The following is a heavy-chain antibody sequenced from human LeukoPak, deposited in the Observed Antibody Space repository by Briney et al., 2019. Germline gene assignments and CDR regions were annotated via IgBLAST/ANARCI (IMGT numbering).Heavy chain of an antibody. D-gene: IGHD5-24*01. CDR1: GFTFSSCA. Sequence: PGGSLRLSCAASGFTFSSCAMSWVRQAPGKGLEWVARIREKPHSYSTEYAASVKGRFTISRDDSKNSLYLQMSSLKTEDTAVYYCARGFRYGSNWGFDYWGQGTLVTVSS. J-gene: IGHJ4*02. V-gene: IGHV3-72*01. CDR3: ARGFRYGSNWGFDY. CDR2: IREKPHSYST.